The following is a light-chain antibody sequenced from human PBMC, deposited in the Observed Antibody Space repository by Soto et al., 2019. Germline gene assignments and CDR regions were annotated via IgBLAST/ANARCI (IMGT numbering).Light chain of an antibody. V-gene: IGKV3D-15*01. J-gene: IGKJ4*01. CDR2: GVY. CDR3: QQYHTWPIT. CDR1: QSVSSN. Sequence: EIVMTQSPTILSVSPGERATLSCRASQSVSSNLAWYQQKPGQAPRLLIYGVYTRAPGIPARFSGSGSGTEFTLTISSLQSEDCAIYYCQQYHTWPITFGGGTKVEIK.